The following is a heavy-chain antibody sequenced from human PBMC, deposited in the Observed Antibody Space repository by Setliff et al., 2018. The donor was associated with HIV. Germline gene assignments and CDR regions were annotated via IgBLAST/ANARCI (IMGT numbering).Heavy chain of an antibody. CDR2: TYISGNS. CDR3: ARDLRDLSDYGDAYYYYMDV. Sequence: SLTCSVSGGPIRSGDYYWTWIRQPAGKGLEWIGHTYISGNSNYNPSLKSRVTISIDTSKNQFSLKLSSVTAADTAVYYCARDLRDLSDYGDAYYYYMDVWGKGTKVTVSS. J-gene: IGHJ6*03. D-gene: IGHD4-17*01. CDR1: GGPIRSGDYY. V-gene: IGHV4-61*09.